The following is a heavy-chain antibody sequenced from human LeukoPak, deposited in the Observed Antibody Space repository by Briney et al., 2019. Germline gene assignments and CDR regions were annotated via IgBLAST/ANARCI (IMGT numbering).Heavy chain of an antibody. Sequence: GASVKVSCKAPGDSFSTYAISWVRQAPGHGLEWMGGIIPVFKTANHAQKFQGRVTITADESTSTAYMELSSLRSEDTAVYYCARSHRGPRFDYWGQGTLVTVSS. J-gene: IGHJ4*02. CDR2: IIPVFKTA. CDR1: GDSFSTYA. V-gene: IGHV1-69*13. CDR3: ARSHRGPRFDY. D-gene: IGHD1-14*01.